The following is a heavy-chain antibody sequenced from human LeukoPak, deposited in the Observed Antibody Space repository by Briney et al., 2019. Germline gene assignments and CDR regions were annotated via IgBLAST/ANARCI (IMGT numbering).Heavy chain of an antibody. J-gene: IGHJ4*02. D-gene: IGHD2-2*02. V-gene: IGHV3-53*01. Sequence: GGSLRLSCAASGFTVSSNYMSWVRQAPGKGLEWVSVIYSGGSTYYADSVKGRFTISRDHSKNTLYLQMNSLRAEDTAVYYCARWACSSNSCYNDYWGQGTLVTVSS. CDR1: GFTVSSNY. CDR2: IYSGGST. CDR3: ARWACSSNSCYNDY.